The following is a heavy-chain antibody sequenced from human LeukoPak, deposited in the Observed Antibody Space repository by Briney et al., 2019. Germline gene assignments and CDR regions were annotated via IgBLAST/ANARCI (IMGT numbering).Heavy chain of an antibody. CDR2: ISTSSSCI. CDR1: GFTFSTYN. CDR3: ARDPPSGSYFPYYFDY. D-gene: IGHD1-26*01. V-gene: IGHV3-21*01. Sequence: GGSLRLSCAASGFTFSTYNMNWVRQAPGKGLEWDSSISTSSSCIYYADSVKGRFTISRDNAKNSLYLQMNSLRAEDTAVYYCARDPPSGSYFPYYFDYWGQGTLVTVSS. J-gene: IGHJ4*02.